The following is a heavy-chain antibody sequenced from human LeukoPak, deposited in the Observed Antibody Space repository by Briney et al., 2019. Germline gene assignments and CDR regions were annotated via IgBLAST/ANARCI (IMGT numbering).Heavy chain of an antibody. CDR3: AKDRRGAFWSGYYFFDH. D-gene: IGHD3-3*01. CDR2: IRYDGSNK. V-gene: IGHV3-30*02. J-gene: IGHJ4*02. Sequence: GGSLRLSCAASGFTFSSYGMHWVRQAPGKGLEWVAFIRYDGSNKYYADSVKGRFTISRDNSKNTLYLRMNSRKAEDTAVYYCAKDRRGAFWSGYYFFDHWGQGTLVTVSS. CDR1: GFTFSSYG.